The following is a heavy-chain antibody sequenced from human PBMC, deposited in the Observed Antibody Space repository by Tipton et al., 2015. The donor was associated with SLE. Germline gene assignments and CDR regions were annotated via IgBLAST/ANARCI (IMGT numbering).Heavy chain of an antibody. V-gene: IGHV4-61*01. J-gene: IGHJ5*02. D-gene: IGHD3-3*01. CDR3: ARADYDFWSGYYTEGANWFDP. Sequence: TLSLTCTVSGGSISSSSYYWSWIRQPPGKGLEWIGYIYYSGSTNYNPSLKSRVTISVDTSKNQFSLKLSSVTAADTAVYYCARADYDFWSGYYTEGANWFDPWGQGTLVTVSS. CDR2: IYYSGST. CDR1: GGSISSSSYY.